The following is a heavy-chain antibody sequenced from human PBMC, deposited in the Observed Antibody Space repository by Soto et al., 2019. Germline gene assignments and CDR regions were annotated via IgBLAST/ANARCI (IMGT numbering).Heavy chain of an antibody. Sequence: SETLSLTCTVSGDFVTSGDYYWSWIRQPPGKGLEWIGYIYYSGNTNYSPSLKSRVAISLDTSHNQFSLKLSSVTAADTAVYFCARIPVDTYMTYWFDPWGQGTLVTVSS. CDR3: ARIPVDTYMTYWFDP. V-gene: IGHV4-61*08. CDR2: IYYSGNT. D-gene: IGHD5-18*01. J-gene: IGHJ5*01. CDR1: GDFVTSGDYY.